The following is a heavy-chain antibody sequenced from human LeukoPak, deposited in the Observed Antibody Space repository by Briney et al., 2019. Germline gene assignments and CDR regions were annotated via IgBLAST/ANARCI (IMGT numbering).Heavy chain of an antibody. D-gene: IGHD2-2*01. J-gene: IGHJ3*02. Sequence: SETLSLICTVSGGSISSYYWSWIRQPPGKGLEWIGYFYYSGSTNYNPSLKSRVTISVDTSKNQFSLKLSSVTAADTAVYYCARGSGSKADAFDIWGQGTMVTVSS. CDR2: FYYSGST. CDR3: ARGSGSKADAFDI. V-gene: IGHV4-59*01. CDR1: GGSISSYY.